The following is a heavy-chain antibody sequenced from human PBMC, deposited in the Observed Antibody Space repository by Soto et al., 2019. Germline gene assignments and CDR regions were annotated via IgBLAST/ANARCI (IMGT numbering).Heavy chain of an antibody. Sequence: SETLSLTCTVSGGSIRSEGYYWSWIRQHPGKGLEWIGYSYYRGSTFYTPSLESRVTMSVDTSRNQFSLQLSSVTAADTAVYYCAREAGTHYFDYWGPGTLVTVSS. CDR1: GGSIRSEGYY. V-gene: IGHV4-31*03. CDR3: AREAGTHYFDY. D-gene: IGHD6-13*01. J-gene: IGHJ4*02. CDR2: SYYRGST.